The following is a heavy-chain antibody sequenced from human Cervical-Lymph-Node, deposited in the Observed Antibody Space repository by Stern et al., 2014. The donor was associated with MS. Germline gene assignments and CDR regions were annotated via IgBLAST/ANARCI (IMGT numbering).Heavy chain of an antibody. Sequence: VQLVESGAEVKKPGSSVRVSCKASGYTFTSYYVRWVRQAPGQGLEWMGVINPSAGNTGYAQNFQGRVTMTRDTSTSTLYMELSSLRSEDTAVYYCARDLGGYGDRLNWGQGTLVTVSS. CDR2: INPSAGNT. CDR3: ARDLGGYGDRLN. J-gene: IGHJ4*02. V-gene: IGHV1-46*01. D-gene: IGHD4-17*01. CDR1: GYTFTSYY.